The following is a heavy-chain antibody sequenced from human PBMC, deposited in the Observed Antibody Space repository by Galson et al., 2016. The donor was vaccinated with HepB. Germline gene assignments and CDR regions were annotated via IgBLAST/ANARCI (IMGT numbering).Heavy chain of an antibody. CDR3: GKRIPVAGSWGGGLDY. CDR2: ISYDGSHK. Sequence: SLRLSCAASGFTFSSYGMHWVRQAPGKGLGWVAAISYDGSHKYYADSVKGRFTISRDNSKNTVYLQANSLRAEDTAVYYCGKRIPVAGSWGGGLDYWGQGTLVTVSS. D-gene: IGHD6-19*01. J-gene: IGHJ4*02. V-gene: IGHV3-30*18. CDR1: GFTFSSYG.